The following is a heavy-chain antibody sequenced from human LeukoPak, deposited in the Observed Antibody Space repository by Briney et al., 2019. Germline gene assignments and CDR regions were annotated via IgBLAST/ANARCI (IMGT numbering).Heavy chain of an antibody. J-gene: IGHJ4*02. CDR3: ARARGVGELFFES. D-gene: IGHD3-10*01. V-gene: IGHV3-53*01. CDR2: MYYTGTT. CDR1: GFIVSSNF. Sequence: GGSLRLSCGASGFIVSSNFMTWVRQSPGKRLEWVSIMYYTGTTHYADSVKGRFTISRDNSKNTVYLQMNSLRDDDTAVYYCARARGVGELFFESWGQGTLVTVSS.